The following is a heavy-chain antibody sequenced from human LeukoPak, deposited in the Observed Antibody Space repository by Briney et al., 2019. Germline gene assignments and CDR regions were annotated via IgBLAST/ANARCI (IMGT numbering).Heavy chain of an antibody. CDR3: AKTQEGLEWLLTPLDY. V-gene: IGHV3-23*01. CDR2: ISGSGGST. CDR1: GFTFSSYA. J-gene: IGHJ4*02. Sequence: PGGSLRLSCAASGFTFSSYAMSWVRQAPGKGLEWVSAISGSGGSTYYADSVKGRFTISRDNSKNTLYLQMNSLRAEDTAVYYCAKTQEGLEWLLTPLDYWGRGTLVTVSS. D-gene: IGHD3-3*01.